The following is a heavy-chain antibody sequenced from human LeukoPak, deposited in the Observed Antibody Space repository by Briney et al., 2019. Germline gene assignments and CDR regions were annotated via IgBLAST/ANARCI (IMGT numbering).Heavy chain of an antibody. CDR3: ARDQDFNAFDI. J-gene: IGHJ3*02. CDR2: IYYSGST. D-gene: IGHD3-3*01. CDR1: GGSISSYY. V-gene: IGHV4-59*01. Sequence: PSETLSLTCTVSGGSISSYYWSWIRQPPGKGLEWIEYIYYSGSTNYNPSLKSRVTISVDTSKNQFSLKLSSVTAADTAVYYCARDQDFNAFDIWGQGTMVTVSS.